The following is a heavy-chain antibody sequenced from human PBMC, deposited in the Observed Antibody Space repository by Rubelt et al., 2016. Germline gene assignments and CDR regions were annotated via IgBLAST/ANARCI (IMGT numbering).Heavy chain of an antibody. J-gene: IGHJ6*03. D-gene: IGHD4-11*01. V-gene: IGHV1-2*02. Sequence: QVQLVQSGAEVKKPGASVKVSCKASGYTFTSYGISWVRQAPGQGLEWMGWINPKSGGRTYTQKFQGRVTMTRDTSNSTVYMELSRLRSDDTARYYCATMTTFYYYMGVWGKGATVTVSS. CDR2: INPKSGGR. CDR1: GYTFTSYG. CDR3: ATMTTFYYYMGV.